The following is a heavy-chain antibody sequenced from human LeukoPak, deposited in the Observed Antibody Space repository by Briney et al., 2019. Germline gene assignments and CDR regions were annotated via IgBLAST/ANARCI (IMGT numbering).Heavy chain of an antibody. Sequence: GGSLRLSCAASGFTFSSYGMHWVRQAPGKGLEWVAVISYDGSNKYYADSVKGRFTISRDNSKNTLYLQMDSLRAEDTAVYYCAGGLLGCRGGSCYPTDYWGQGTLVTVSS. D-gene: IGHD2-15*01. CDR1: GFTFSSYG. J-gene: IGHJ4*02. CDR2: ISYDGSNK. V-gene: IGHV3-30*03. CDR3: AGGLLGCRGGSCYPTDY.